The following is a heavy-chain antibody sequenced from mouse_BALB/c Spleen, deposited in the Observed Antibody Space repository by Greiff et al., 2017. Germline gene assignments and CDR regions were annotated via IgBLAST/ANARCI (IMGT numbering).Heavy chain of an antibody. CDR3: ARELGRAMDY. CDR2: ISDGGSYT. CDR1: GFTFSDYY. Sequence: DVKLVESGGGLVKPGGSLKLSCAASGFTFSDYYMYWVRQTPEKRLEWVATISDGGSYTYYPDSVKGRFTISRDNAKNNLYLQMSSLKSEDTAMYYCARELGRAMDYWGQGTSVTVSS. J-gene: IGHJ4*01. D-gene: IGHD4-1*01. V-gene: IGHV5-4*02.